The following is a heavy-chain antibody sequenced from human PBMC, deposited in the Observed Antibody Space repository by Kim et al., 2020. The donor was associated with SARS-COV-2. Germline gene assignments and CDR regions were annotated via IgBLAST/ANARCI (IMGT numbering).Heavy chain of an antibody. D-gene: IGHD6-13*01. J-gene: IGHJ4*02. V-gene: IGHV4-31*02. CDR3: ARVLAFGSSRYYFDY. Sequence: PSLKSRVTISVDTSKNQFSLKLSSVTAADTAVYYCARVLAFGSSRYYFDYWGQGTLVTVSS.